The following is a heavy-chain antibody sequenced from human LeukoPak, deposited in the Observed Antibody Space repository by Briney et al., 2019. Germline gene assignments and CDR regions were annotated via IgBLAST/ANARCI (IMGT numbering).Heavy chain of an antibody. CDR1: GGSFSGYY. CDR2: INHSGST. J-gene: IGHJ4*02. V-gene: IGHV4-34*01. CDR3: ARHSIVATSHFDF. D-gene: IGHD5-12*01. Sequence: PSETLSLTCAVYGGSFSGYYWSWIRQPPGKGLEWIGEINHSGSTNYNPSLKSRVTISVDTSKNQFSLRLTSVTAADTAVYYCARHSIVATSHFDFWGQGTLVTVSS.